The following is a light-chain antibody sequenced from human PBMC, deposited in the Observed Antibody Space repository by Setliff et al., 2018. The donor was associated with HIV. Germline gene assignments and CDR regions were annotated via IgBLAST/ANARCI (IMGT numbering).Light chain of an antibody. CDR2: HVI. J-gene: IGLJ1*01. Sequence: QSALTQPASVSGSPGQSITISCSDTSSDVGSYNFVSWSQQHPGKAPQLIIYHVIQRPSGVSSSFSGSKSVNTASLTISGLQAEDQAAYYCCSYTSSLTYAFATGTKVTVL. CDR3: CSYTSSLTYA. CDR1: SSDVGSYNF. V-gene: IGLV2-14*03.